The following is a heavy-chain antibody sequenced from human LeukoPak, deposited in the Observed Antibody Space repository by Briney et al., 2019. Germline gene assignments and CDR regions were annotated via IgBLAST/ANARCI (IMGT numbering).Heavy chain of an antibody. CDR3: ARDPDSSSWYRGNYFDY. CDR1: GDSVSSNSAA. J-gene: IGHJ4*02. Sequence: SQTLSLTCAISGDSVSSNSAAWNWIRQSPSRGLEWLGRTYYRSKWYNDYAVSVKSRITINPYTSKNQFSLQLNSVTPEDTAVYYCARDPDSSSWYRGNYFDYWGQGTLVTVSS. D-gene: IGHD6-13*01. V-gene: IGHV6-1*01. CDR2: TYYRSKWYN.